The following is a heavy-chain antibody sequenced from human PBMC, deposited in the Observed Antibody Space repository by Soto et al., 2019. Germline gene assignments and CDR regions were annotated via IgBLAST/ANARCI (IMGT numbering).Heavy chain of an antibody. J-gene: IGHJ6*02. V-gene: IGHV1-46*01. Sequence: ASVKVSCKASGDTFTSYYMHWVRQAPGQGLEWMGIINPSGGTSYAQKFQGRVTMTRDTSITTAYMELSRLTSDDTAVYYCARGPTLRFLEWIYYYGMDVWGQGTTVTVSS. CDR1: GDTFTSYY. D-gene: IGHD3-3*01. CDR3: ARGPTLRFLEWIYYYGMDV. CDR2: INPSGGT.